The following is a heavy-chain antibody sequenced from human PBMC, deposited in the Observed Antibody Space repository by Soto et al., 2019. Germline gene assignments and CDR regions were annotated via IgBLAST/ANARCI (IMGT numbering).Heavy chain of an antibody. Sequence: QVQLVQSGAEVKKPGASVKVSCKASGYTFINYYIHWVRPAPGHGLEWMAIINPTGGSTNYAQKFQGSLTLTMDTSTSTVYMELSSLTSEDTAMYAGARHRAAGDVWGQGTLVTVSS. CDR2: INPTGGST. CDR3: ARHRAAGDV. D-gene: IGHD2-8*02. CDR1: GYTFINYY. V-gene: IGHV1-46*01. J-gene: IGHJ4*02.